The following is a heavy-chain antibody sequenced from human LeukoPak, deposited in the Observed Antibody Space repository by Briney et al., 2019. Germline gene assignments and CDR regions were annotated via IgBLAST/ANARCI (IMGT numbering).Heavy chain of an antibody. CDR3: ATAPILAYLYSSGWYTPFDY. CDR1: GYTLTELS. V-gene: IGHV1-24*01. Sequence: ASVKVSCKVSGYTLTELSMHWVRQAPGKGLEWMGGFDPEDGETIYAQKFQGRVTMTEDTSTDTAYMELGSLRSEDTAVYYCATAPILAYLYSSGWYTPFDYWGQGTLVTVSS. J-gene: IGHJ4*02. D-gene: IGHD6-19*01. CDR2: FDPEDGET.